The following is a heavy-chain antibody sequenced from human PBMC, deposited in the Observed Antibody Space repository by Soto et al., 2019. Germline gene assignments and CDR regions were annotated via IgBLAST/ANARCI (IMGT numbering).Heavy chain of an antibody. J-gene: IGHJ4*02. CDR3: TRARGGGSSCYHVDD. D-gene: IGHD2-15*01. V-gene: IGHV1-46*03. Sequence: QVQLVQSGAEVKKPGASVKVSCKASGYTFTSYYMHWVRQAPGQGLEWMGIINPSGGGTSYAQKFQGRVTMTSDTSTSTVYMELSSLRSEDTAVYYCTRARGGGSSCYHVDDWGQGTLVTVSS. CDR1: GYTFTSYY. CDR2: INPSGGGT.